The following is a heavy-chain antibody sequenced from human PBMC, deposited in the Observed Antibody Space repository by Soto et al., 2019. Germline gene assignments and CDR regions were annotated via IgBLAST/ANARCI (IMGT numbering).Heavy chain of an antibody. J-gene: IGHJ3*01. CDR3: VHHVTGGSFDV. Sequence: QITLKESGPPVVKPTQTLTLTCTFSGFSLTTNGVGVGWIRQPPGKALGWLALIYWDDDKRYSPTLKSRLAITKDISKNQVVLTLTDVDPVDAPTYFCVHHVTGGSFDVWGQGSRVTVSS. D-gene: IGHD4-4*01. V-gene: IGHV2-5*02. CDR1: GFSLTTNGVG. CDR2: IYWDDDK.